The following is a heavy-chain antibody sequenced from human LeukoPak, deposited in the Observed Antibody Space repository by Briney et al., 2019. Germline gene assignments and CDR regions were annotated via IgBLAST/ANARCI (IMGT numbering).Heavy chain of an antibody. CDR3: ATLGAMVTFDY. V-gene: IGHV3-30*04. J-gene: IGHJ4*02. CDR2: ISYDGSNK. Sequence: PGGSLRLSCAASGFTFSSYAMHWVRQAPGKGLEWVAVISYDGSNKYYADSVKGRFTISRDNSKNTLYLQMNGLRAEDMAVYYCATLGAMVTFDYWGQGTLVTVSS. CDR1: GFTFSSYA. D-gene: IGHD5-18*01.